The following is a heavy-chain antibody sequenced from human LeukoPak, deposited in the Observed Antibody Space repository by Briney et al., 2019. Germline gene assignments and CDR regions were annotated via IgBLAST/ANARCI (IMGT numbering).Heavy chain of an antibody. Sequence: TSETLSLTCTVSGGSISGDHWNWIRQPPGKGLEWIGYIYYSGNTNYNPSLKSRVTISVDTSKNQFSLKLSSVTAADTAEYYCARRNDFDIWGQGTMVTVSS. J-gene: IGHJ3*02. V-gene: IGHV4-59*08. CDR3: ARRNDFDI. CDR1: GGSISGDH. CDR2: IYYSGNT.